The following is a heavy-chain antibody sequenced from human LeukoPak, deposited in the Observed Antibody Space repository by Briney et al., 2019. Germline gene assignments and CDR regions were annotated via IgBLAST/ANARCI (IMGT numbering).Heavy chain of an antibody. D-gene: IGHD4-17*01. CDR3: AKAATVTVYYYYYMDV. V-gene: IGHV3-23*01. CDR1: GFTFSIYG. Sequence: PGGSLRLSCAASGFTFSIYGMSWVRQAPGKGLEWVSAISGSGGNTYYADSVKGRFTISRDNSKNTLYLQMNSLRAEDTAVYYCAKAATVTVYYYYYMDVWGKGTMVTISS. CDR2: ISGSGGNT. J-gene: IGHJ6*03.